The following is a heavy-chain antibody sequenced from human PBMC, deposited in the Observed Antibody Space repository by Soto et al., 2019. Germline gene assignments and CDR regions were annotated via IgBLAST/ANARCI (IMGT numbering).Heavy chain of an antibody. CDR3: ARTYYDILTGYKPYYFDY. V-gene: IGHV4-59*12. CDR2: IYYSGST. J-gene: IGHJ4*02. Sequence: PSETLSLTCTVSGGSINSYYWSWIRQPPGKGLEWIGYIYYSGSTNYNPSLKSRVTISVDTSKNQFSLKLSSVTAADTAVYYCARTYYDILTGYKPYYFDYWGLGTLVTVSS. D-gene: IGHD3-9*01. CDR1: GGSINSYY.